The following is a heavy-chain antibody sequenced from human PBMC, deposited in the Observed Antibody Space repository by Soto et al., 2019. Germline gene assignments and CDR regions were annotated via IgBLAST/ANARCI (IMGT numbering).Heavy chain of an antibody. CDR3: ATHAPWIQLTSRGVPDY. D-gene: IGHD5-18*01. CDR1: GFTFSSYA. J-gene: IGHJ4*02. Sequence: GSLRLSCAASGFTFSSYAMSWVRQAPGKGLEWVSAISGSGGSTYYADSVKGRFTISRDNSKNTLYLQMNSLRAEDTAVYYCATHAPWIQLTSRGVPDYWGQGTLVTVYS. V-gene: IGHV3-23*01. CDR2: ISGSGGST.